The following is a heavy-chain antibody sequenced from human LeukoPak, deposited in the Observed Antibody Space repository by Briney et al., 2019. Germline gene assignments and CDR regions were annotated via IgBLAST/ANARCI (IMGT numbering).Heavy chain of an antibody. J-gene: IGHJ4*02. V-gene: IGHV3-30-3*01. CDR1: GFTFSSYA. Sequence: PGRSLRLSCAASGFTFSSYAVHWVRQAPGKGLEWVAVVSYDGSNEYYADSVKGRFTISRDNSKNTLYLQMNSLRAEDTAVYYCARDGEDTATYFDYWGQGALVTVSS. D-gene: IGHD5-18*01. CDR3: ARDGEDTATYFDY. CDR2: VSYDGSNE.